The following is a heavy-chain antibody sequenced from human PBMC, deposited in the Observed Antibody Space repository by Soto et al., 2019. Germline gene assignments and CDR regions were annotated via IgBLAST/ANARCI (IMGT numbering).Heavy chain of an antibody. V-gene: IGHV3-7*03. Sequence: EVQLVESGGGLVQPGGSLRLSCAASGFTFSSYWMSWVRQAPGKGLEWVANIKQDGSEKYYVDSVKGRFTISRDNAKNSLYLQMNSLRAEDTAVYYCARDHSDTSSAYPYWWFDPWGQGTLVAVSS. J-gene: IGHJ5*02. CDR1: GFTFSSYW. CDR2: IKQDGSEK. D-gene: IGHD3-22*01. CDR3: ARDHSDTSSAYPYWWFDP.